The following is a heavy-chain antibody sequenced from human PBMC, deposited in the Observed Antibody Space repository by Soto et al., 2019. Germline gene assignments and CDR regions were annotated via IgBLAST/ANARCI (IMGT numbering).Heavy chain of an antibody. CDR1: GFSLSSHY. J-gene: IGHJ4*02. V-gene: IGHV3-66*01. CDR2: IHNGGDT. CDR3: ARDSSMNC. Sequence: EVQLVESGGGLVQPGGSLRLSCVASGFSLSSHYMNWVRQAPGKGLEWVSLIHNGGDTYYADSVKGRFSIPRDDSRNTLYLQMNSLTAEDTAMYYCARDSSMNCWGQGTLVTVSS.